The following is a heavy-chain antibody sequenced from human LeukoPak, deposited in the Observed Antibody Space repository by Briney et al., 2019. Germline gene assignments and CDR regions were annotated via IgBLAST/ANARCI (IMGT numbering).Heavy chain of an antibody. Sequence: ASVKVSCKASGYTFTSYDINWVRQATGQGLEWMGWMNPNSGNTGYAQKFQGRVTMTRNTSISTAYMELSSLRSEDTAVYYCAKGKCSSTSCYGYYYYYMDVWGKGTTVTVSS. D-gene: IGHD2-2*01. CDR3: AKGKCSSTSCYGYYYYYMDV. V-gene: IGHV1-8*01. CDR1: GYTFTSYD. J-gene: IGHJ6*03. CDR2: MNPNSGNT.